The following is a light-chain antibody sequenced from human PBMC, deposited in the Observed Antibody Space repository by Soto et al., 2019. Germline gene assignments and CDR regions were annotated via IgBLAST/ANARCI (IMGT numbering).Light chain of an antibody. Sequence: QSVLTQPPSVSGAPGQRVTISCSGSSSNIGAGYDVNWYRQLPGTAPRLVIYVNTNRPSGVPDRFSASKSGTSASLAITGVQVEDEADYYCQSYDSSLRGAVFGGGTKVTVL. CDR3: QSYDSSLRGAV. J-gene: IGLJ2*01. CDR2: VNT. CDR1: SSNIGAGYD. V-gene: IGLV1-40*01.